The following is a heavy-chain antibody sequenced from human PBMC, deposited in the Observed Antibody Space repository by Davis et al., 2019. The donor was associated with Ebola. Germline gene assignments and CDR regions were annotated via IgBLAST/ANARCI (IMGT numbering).Heavy chain of an antibody. Sequence: SETLSLTCTVSGGSISNYYWSWIRQPPGKGLEWIGSIYHSGSTYYNPSLKSRVTISVDTSKNQFSLKLSSVTAADTAVYYCAREVRIAKYYYYGMDVWGQGTTVTVSS. V-gene: IGHV4-59*12. CDR2: IYHSGST. CDR1: GGSISNYY. D-gene: IGHD6-13*01. J-gene: IGHJ6*02. CDR3: AREVRIAKYYYYGMDV.